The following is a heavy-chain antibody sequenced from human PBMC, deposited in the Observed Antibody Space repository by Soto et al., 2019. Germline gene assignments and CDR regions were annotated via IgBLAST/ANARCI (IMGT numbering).Heavy chain of an antibody. CDR3: ARLYSSGCDY. CDR1: GGSISSYY. V-gene: IGHV4-59*08. CDR2: IYYSGST. J-gene: IGHJ4*02. Sequence: SETLSLTCTVSGGSISSYYLSWIRQPPGKGLEWIGYIYYSGSTNYNPSLKSRVTISVDTSKNQFSLKLSSVTAADTAVYYCARLYSSGCDYWGQGTLVTVSS. D-gene: IGHD6-19*01.